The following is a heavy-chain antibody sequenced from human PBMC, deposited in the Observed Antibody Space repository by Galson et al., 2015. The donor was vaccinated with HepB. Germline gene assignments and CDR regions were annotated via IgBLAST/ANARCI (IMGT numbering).Heavy chain of an antibody. J-gene: IGHJ3*02. V-gene: IGHV1-69*01. CDR2: IIPIFGTA. Sequence: GGTFSSYAISWVRQAPGQGLEWMGGIIPIFGTANYAQRFQGRVTITADESTSTAYMELSSLRSEDTAVYYCARVPNYYDSLHAFDIWGQGTMVTVSS. CDR1: GGTFSSYA. CDR3: ARVPNYYDSLHAFDI. D-gene: IGHD3-22*01.